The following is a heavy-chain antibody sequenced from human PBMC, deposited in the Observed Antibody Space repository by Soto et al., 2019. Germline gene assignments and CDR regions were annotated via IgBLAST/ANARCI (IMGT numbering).Heavy chain of an antibody. CDR2: ISGSGGST. Sequence: GSLRLSCGASGFTFSSYAMSWVRQAPGKGLEWVSAISGSGGSTYYADSVKGRFTISRDNSKNTLYLQMNSLRAEDTAVYYCASCGYSYGFYYYYYGMDVWGQGTTVTVSS. CDR3: ASCGYSYGFYYYYYGMDV. D-gene: IGHD5-18*01. J-gene: IGHJ6*02. V-gene: IGHV3-23*01. CDR1: GFTFSSYA.